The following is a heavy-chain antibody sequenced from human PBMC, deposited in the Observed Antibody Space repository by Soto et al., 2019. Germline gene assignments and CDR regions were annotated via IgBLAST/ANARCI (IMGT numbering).Heavy chain of an antibody. V-gene: IGHV3-23*01. Sequence: EVQLLESGGGLVQPGGSLRLSCAASGFTFSSYAMSWVRQAPGKGMEWVSAISGSGGSTYYADSVKGRFTSSRDNSKNTLSLHMNSLIAEDTSVYYCAYSSTPFDYWGQGTLVTVSS. CDR2: ISGSGGST. D-gene: IGHD6-13*01. CDR3: AYSSTPFDY. J-gene: IGHJ4*02. CDR1: GFTFSSYA.